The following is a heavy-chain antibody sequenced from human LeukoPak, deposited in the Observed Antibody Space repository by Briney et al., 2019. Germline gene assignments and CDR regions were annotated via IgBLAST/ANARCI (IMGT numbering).Heavy chain of an antibody. V-gene: IGHV3-23*01. CDR3: AKDSDIVVVPALTYDH. J-gene: IGHJ4*02. D-gene: IGHD2-2*01. CDR2: LSGGGGGT. Sequence: GGSLRLSCAASGFTFSSYAMGWVGQAPGKGLEWGSALSGGGGGTYYADSVKGRFTISRDNSKNTLYLQMNSLRAEDTAVYYCAKDSDIVVVPALTYDHWGQGTLVIVSS. CDR1: GFTFSSYA.